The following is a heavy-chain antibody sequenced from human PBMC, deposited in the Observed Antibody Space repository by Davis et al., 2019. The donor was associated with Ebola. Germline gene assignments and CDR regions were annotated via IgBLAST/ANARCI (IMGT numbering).Heavy chain of an antibody. Sequence: ASVKVSCKASGYTFSSYAMHWVRQAPGQRPEWMGWINAGNGNTKHSEKFQGRVTFTRDTSASTAYMQLSSLRSEDTAVYYCARDSLITMVRGVIITAEDLDYWGQGTLVTVSS. CDR1: GYTFSSYA. D-gene: IGHD3-10*01. J-gene: IGHJ4*02. V-gene: IGHV1-3*01. CDR2: INAGNGNT. CDR3: ARDSLITMVRGVIITAEDLDY.